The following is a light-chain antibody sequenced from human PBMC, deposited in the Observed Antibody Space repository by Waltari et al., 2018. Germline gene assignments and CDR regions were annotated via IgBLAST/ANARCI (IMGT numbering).Light chain of an antibody. CDR3: QHYVRLPAT. CDR2: PAS. CDR1: QSVGRP. J-gene: IGKJ1*01. V-gene: IGKV3-20*01. Sequence: EIVLTQSPGTLSLSPGDRSTLSCRASQSVGRPLAWYQLKPGQAPRLLIYPASTRATGIPDRFSGSGSGTDFSLTISRLEPEDFAVYFCQHYVRLPATFGQGTRVEIK.